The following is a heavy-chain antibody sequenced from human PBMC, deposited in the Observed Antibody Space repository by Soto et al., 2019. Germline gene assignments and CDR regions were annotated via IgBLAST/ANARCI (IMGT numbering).Heavy chain of an antibody. CDR2: IYHSGST. V-gene: IGHV4-4*02. CDR3: ARAEYDYVWGSYARTMGYFDY. Sequence: QVQLQESGPGLVKPSGTLSLTCAVSGGSISSSNWWSWVRQPPGKGLEWIGEIYHSGSTNYNPSLKSRVTISVDKSKNQFSLKLSSVTAADTAVYYCARAEYDYVWGSYARTMGYFDYWGQGTLVTVSS. D-gene: IGHD3-16*01. CDR1: GGSISSSNW. J-gene: IGHJ4*02.